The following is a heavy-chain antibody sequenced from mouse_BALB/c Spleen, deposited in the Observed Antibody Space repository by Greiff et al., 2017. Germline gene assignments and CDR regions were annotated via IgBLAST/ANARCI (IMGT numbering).Heavy chain of an antibody. CDR3: AREDYYGPYYAMDY. CDR1: GFSLTSYG. Sequence: VQLVESGPGLVAPSQSLSITCTVSGFSLTSYGVHWVRQPPGKGLEWLGVIWAGGSTNYNSALMSRLSISKDNSKSQVFLKMNSLQTDDTAMYYCAREDYYGPYYAMDYWGQGTSVTVSS. V-gene: IGHV2-9*02. D-gene: IGHD1-2*01. J-gene: IGHJ4*01. CDR2: IWAGGST.